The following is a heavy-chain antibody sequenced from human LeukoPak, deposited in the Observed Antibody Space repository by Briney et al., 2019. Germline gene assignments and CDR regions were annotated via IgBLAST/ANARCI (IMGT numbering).Heavy chain of an antibody. D-gene: IGHD5-12*01. J-gene: IGHJ6*02. V-gene: IGHV3-66*01. CDR3: ARDERGYSGYDYYYYYGMDV. CDR1: GFTVSSNY. CDR2: FYSGGST. Sequence: PGGSLRLSCVASGFTVSSNYMSWVRQAPGKGLEWVSVFYSGGSTYYADSVKGRFIISRDNSKNTLYLQMNSLRAEDTAVYYCARDERGYSGYDYYYYYGMDVWGQGTTVTVSS.